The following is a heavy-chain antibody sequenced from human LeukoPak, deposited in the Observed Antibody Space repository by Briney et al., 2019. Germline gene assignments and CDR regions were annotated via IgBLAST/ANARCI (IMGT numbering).Heavy chain of an antibody. CDR2: GHLDGRT. CDR1: GVSISSTNW. CDR3: AREGGFYRPLDY. Sequence: PSETLSLTCGVSGVSISSTNWWTWVRQPPGKGLEWIGEGHLDGRTNYNPSLESRLTMSVDFSENHISLKLTSVTAADTAVYYCAREGGFYRPLDYSGQGTLVTVSS. J-gene: IGHJ4*02. V-gene: IGHV4-4*02. D-gene: IGHD3-3*01.